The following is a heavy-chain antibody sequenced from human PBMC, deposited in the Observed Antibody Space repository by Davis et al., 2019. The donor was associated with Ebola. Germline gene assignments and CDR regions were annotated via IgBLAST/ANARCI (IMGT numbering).Heavy chain of an antibody. CDR1: GYTFTSYY. D-gene: IGHD3-10*01. J-gene: IGHJ6*02. CDR3: AKKPRNGSGSYGMDV. V-gene: IGHV1-46*01. Sequence: ASVKVSCKASGYTFTSYYMHWVRQAPGQGLEWMGIINPSGGSTSYAQKFQGRVTMTRDTSTSTVYMELSSLRSEDTAVYYCAKKPRNGSGSYGMDVWGQGTTVTVSS. CDR2: INPSGGST.